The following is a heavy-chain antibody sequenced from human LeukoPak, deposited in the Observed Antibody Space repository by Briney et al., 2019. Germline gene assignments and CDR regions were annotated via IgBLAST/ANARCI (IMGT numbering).Heavy chain of an antibody. D-gene: IGHD6-13*01. V-gene: IGHV3-11*04. J-gene: IGHJ4*02. Sequence: GGSLRLSCAASGFTFSDYYMNWIRQAPGKGLEWISYISSSGSSIYQADSVKGRFTISRDNAENSLSLQMDSLRAEDTAVYYCATSFIGSPGTFDYWGRGTLVTVPS. CDR1: GFTFSDYY. CDR3: ATSFIGSPGTFDY. CDR2: ISSSGSSI.